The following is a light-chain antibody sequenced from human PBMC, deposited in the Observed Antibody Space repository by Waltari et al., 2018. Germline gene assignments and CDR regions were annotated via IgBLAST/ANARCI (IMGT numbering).Light chain of an antibody. J-gene: IGLJ2*01. V-gene: IGLV1-36*01. Sequence: QSVLTQPPSVSEAPRQRVTISCSGSRSNIGNTPVNWYQQTPGKAPKLLIYYDDLLPSGVSDRFSGSKSGTSASLAINGLQSEDEADYYCSAWDDSLNGRVFGGGTKLTVL. CDR2: YDD. CDR3: SAWDDSLNGRV. CDR1: RSNIGNTP.